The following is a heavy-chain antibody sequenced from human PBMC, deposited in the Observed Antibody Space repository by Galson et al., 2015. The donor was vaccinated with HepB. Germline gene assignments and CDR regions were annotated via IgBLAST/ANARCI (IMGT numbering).Heavy chain of an antibody. J-gene: IGHJ3*02. CDR3: ARDGYSSDAFDI. CDR1: GYSFTTHT. V-gene: IGHV1-18*01. Sequence: SVKVSCKASGYSFTTHTINWVRQAPRQGLEWMGWINTYSVTTKYAQNLQDRVTMTTDTFTKTAHMELTSLRSDDTAMYYCARDGYSSDAFDIWGQGTMVTVSS. CDR2: INTYSVTT. D-gene: IGHD6-13*01.